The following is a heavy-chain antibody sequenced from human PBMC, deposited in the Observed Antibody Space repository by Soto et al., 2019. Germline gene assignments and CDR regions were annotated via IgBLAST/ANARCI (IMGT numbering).Heavy chain of an antibody. CDR2: IYYIGST. Sequence: QLQLQESGPGLVKPSETLSLTCTVSGDSITNSNYYWGWFRQPPGKGLEWIASIYYIGSTYYNPSIKRRVTISVDTSNNQFSLNLNSVTASDTAVYYCAGRNSLASVSLNFRELSNYKWIDPWGPGTLVTVSS. CDR1: GDSITNSNYY. CDR3: AGRNSLASVSLNFRELSNYKWIDP. V-gene: IGHV4-39*01. J-gene: IGHJ5*02. D-gene: IGHD3-16*02.